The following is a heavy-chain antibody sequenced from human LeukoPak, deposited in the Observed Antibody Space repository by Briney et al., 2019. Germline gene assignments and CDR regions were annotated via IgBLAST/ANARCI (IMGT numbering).Heavy chain of an antibody. CDR1: GDSISSYY. CDR3: AREGRQDYVYFDC. J-gene: IGHJ4*02. Sequence: SETLSLTCTVSGDSISSYYWTWIRQPPGKGLEWMGYINYSGNTNYNPSLKSRVTISVDTSKNQFSLRLTSVTAADTAVYYCAREGRQDYVYFDCWGQGTLVTVSS. D-gene: IGHD4-17*01. V-gene: IGHV4-59*01. CDR2: INYSGNT.